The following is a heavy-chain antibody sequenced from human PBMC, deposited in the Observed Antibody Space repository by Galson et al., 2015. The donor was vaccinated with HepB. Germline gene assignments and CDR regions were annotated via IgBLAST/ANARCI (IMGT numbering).Heavy chain of an antibody. Sequence: TLSLTCTVSGASLSSGGYYWGWIRQHPGKDLEWIGHIYHTAKSHYNPSLGSRVGLSVDASKNQFSLKLTSVTAADTAIYYCARVYYRDLFYFDKWGQGTLVTVSS. J-gene: IGHJ4*02. V-gene: IGHV4-31*03. D-gene: IGHD3-22*01. CDR2: IYHTAKS. CDR1: GASLSSGGYY. CDR3: ARVYYRDLFYFDK.